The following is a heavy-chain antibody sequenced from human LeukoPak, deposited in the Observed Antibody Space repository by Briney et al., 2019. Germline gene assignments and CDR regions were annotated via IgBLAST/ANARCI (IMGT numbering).Heavy chain of an antibody. CDR1: GGSIGTYY. CDR3: VRCGSYCLDY. Sequence: SETLSLTCSVSGGSIGTYYWSWIRQPAGKGLEWIGRIYTGGSTNYNPSLKSRVTLSIETPKNQFSLELTSVTAADTAVYYCVRCGSYCLDYWGQGTLVTVSS. V-gene: IGHV4-4*07. D-gene: IGHD1-26*01. J-gene: IGHJ4*02. CDR2: IYTGGST.